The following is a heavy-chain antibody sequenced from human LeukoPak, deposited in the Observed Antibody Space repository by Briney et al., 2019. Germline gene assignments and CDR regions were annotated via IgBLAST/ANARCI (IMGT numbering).Heavy chain of an antibody. Sequence: ASVKVSCKASGYTFTSYAMHWVRQAPGQRLEWMGWINAGNGNTKYSQEFQGRVTITRDTSASTAYMELSSLRSEDMAVYYCARAGNYYDSSGYPDYWGQGTLVTVSS. CDR2: INAGNGNT. CDR1: GYTFTSYA. D-gene: IGHD3-22*01. CDR3: ARAGNYYDSSGYPDY. V-gene: IGHV1-3*03. J-gene: IGHJ4*02.